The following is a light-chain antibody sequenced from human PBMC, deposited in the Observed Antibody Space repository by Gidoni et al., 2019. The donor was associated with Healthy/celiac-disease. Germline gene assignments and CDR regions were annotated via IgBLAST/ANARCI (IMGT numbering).Light chain of an antibody. CDR2: SNN. CDR1: SSNIGSNY. CDR3: AAWDDSLSGWV. V-gene: IGLV1-47*02. J-gene: IGLJ3*02. Sequence: QSVLTHPPSASGTPGQRVTISCSGSSSNIGSNYVYWYQQLPGPAPKLLIYSNNQRPSGVPDRFSGSKSGTSASLAISGLRSEDEADYYCAAWDDSLSGWVFGGGTKLTVL.